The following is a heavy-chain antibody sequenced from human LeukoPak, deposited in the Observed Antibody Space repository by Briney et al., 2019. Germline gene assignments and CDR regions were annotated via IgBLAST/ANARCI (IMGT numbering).Heavy chain of an antibody. J-gene: IGHJ4*02. CDR3: AREGLLTGYFDY. Sequence: VASVKVSCKASGYSFTGYYMHWVRQAPGQGLEWMGWINPNSGGTNYAQKFQGRVTMTRDTSISTAYMELSRLRSDDTAVYYCAREGLLTGYFDYWGQGTLVTVSS. V-gene: IGHV1-2*02. D-gene: IGHD3-22*01. CDR1: GYSFTGYY. CDR2: INPNSGGT.